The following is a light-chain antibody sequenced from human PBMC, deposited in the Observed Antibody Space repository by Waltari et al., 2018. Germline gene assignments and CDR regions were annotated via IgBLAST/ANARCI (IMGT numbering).Light chain of an antibody. V-gene: IGLV8-61*01. J-gene: IGLJ3*02. CDR1: PGSVSSSFY. Sequence: QTVVTQEPSFSVSPGGTVTLTCGLRPGSVSSSFYPSWYQQTPGQAPRTLIYNTDTRTSGVPHRFSGSILGNKAALTITGAQVDDESDYYCVLYMGSGMWVFGGGTKLTVL. CDR2: NTD. CDR3: VLYMGSGMWV.